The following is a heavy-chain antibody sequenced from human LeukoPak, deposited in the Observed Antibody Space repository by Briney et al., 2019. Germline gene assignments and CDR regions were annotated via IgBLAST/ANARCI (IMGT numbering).Heavy chain of an antibody. V-gene: IGHV3-11*01. CDR2: ISSSGSTI. J-gene: IGHJ3*02. CDR3: ARQDYYDSSGYNDAFDI. D-gene: IGHD3-22*01. CDR1: GFTFSDYY. Sequence: GGSLRLSCAAPGFTFSDYYMSWIRQAPGKGLEWVSYISSSGSTIYYADSVKGRFTISRDNAKNSLYLQMNSLRAEDTAVYYCARQDYYDSSGYNDAFDIWGQGTMVTVSS.